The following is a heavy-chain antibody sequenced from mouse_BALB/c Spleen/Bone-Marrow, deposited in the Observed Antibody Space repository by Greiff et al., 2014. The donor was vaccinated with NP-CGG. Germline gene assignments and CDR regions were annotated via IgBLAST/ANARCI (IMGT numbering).Heavy chain of an antibody. Sequence: QVQLQQPGAELARPGASVKMSCEASGYSFTSYTMHWVKQRPGQGLEWIGYINPSSGYTNYNQKFKDKATLTADKSSSTAYMQLSSLTSEDSAVYYCARGWDYEGYFDYWGQGTTLTVSS. J-gene: IGHJ2*01. D-gene: IGHD2-4*01. CDR2: INPSSGYT. V-gene: IGHV1-4*01. CDR3: ARGWDYEGYFDY. CDR1: GYSFTSYT.